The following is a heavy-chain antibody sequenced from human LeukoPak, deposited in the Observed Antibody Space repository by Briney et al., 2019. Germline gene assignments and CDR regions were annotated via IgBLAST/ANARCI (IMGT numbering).Heavy chain of an antibody. CDR3: AKGANPYYYYGMDV. Sequence: PGGSLRLSCAASGFTFSSYSMHWVRQAPGKGLEWFSHISSTSSTIYYADSVKGRFTISRDNSKNTLYLQMNSLRAEDTAVYYCAKGANPYYYYGMDVWGQGTTVTVSS. V-gene: IGHV3-48*01. CDR1: GFTFSSYS. J-gene: IGHJ6*02. CDR2: ISSTSSTI.